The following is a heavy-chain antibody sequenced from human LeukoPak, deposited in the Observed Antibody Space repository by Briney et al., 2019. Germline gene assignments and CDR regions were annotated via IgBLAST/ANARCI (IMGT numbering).Heavy chain of an antibody. D-gene: IGHD3-22*01. CDR1: GLTFTKAW. J-gene: IGHJ3*02. V-gene: IGHV3-15*01. CDR3: TTNPYDKTGYHI. Sequence: GGSLRLSCAASGLTFTKAWMTWVRQAPGEGLEWVGRIKSKNDGGTTDYAAPVKGRFTISRDDSKNTLYLQMNSLKPEDTAVYYCTTNPYDKTGYHIWGQGTMVTVSS. CDR2: IKSKNDGGTT.